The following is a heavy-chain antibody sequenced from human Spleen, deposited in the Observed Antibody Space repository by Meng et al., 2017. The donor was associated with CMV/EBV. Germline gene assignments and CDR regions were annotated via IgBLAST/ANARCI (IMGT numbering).Heavy chain of an antibody. Sequence: GSLRLSCTVSGGSISSSSYYWGWIRQPPGKGLEWIGSIYYSGSTYYNPSLKSRVTISVDTSKNQFSLKLSSVTAADTAVYYCARGSGTILSPMDVWGQGTTVTVSS. CDR3: ARGSGTILSPMDV. CDR2: IYYSGST. D-gene: IGHD3-3*01. CDR1: GGSISSSSYY. V-gene: IGHV4-39*07. J-gene: IGHJ6*02.